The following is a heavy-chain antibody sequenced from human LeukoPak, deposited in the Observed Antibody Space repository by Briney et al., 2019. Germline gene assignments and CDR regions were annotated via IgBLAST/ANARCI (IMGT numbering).Heavy chain of an antibody. Sequence: TLSLTCTVSGGSISNGGYYWSWIRQPPGKGLEWIGYIYHSGSTYYNPSLKSRVTISVDRSKNQFSLKLSSVTAADTAVYYCARVLGGGYNYYYYYMDVWGKGTTVAVSS. D-gene: IGHD5-24*01. V-gene: IGHV4-30-2*01. J-gene: IGHJ6*03. CDR1: GGSISNGGYY. CDR3: ARVLGGGYNYYYYYMDV. CDR2: IYHSGST.